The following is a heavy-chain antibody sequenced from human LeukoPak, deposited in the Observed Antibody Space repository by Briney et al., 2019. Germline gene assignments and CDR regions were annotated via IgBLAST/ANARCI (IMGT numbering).Heavy chain of an antibody. D-gene: IGHD2-2*01. J-gene: IGHJ4*02. CDR2: IHRDGRT. Sequence: PSETLSLTCAVSGVSISSSEWWIWVRQPPGQGLEWIGEIHRDGRTRYNPSLKSRVTISVDRPQNQFSLTLSSVTAADTAVYYCARYCSSTSCFYFDNWGQGTLVTVSS. V-gene: IGHV4-4*02. CDR1: GVSISSSEW. CDR3: ARYCSSTSCFYFDN.